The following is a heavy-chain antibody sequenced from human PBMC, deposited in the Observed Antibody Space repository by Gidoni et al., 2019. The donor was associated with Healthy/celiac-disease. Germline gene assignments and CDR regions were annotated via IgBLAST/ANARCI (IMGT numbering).Heavy chain of an antibody. D-gene: IGHD3-3*01. CDR1: GGSISSGSYY. CDR3: ARERFLEGFDP. CDR2: IYTSGST. Sequence: QVQLQESGPGLVKPSQALSLTCTVSGGSISSGSYYWCWIRQPAGKGLEWIGRIYTSGSTNYNPSLKSRVTISVDTSKNQFSLKLSSVTAADTAVYYCARERFLEGFDPWGQGTLVTVSS. J-gene: IGHJ5*02. V-gene: IGHV4-61*02.